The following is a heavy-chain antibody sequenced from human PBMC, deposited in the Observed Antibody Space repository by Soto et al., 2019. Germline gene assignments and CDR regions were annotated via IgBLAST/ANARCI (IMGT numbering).Heavy chain of an antibody. CDR1: GYTFTSYA. CDR3: ARARREAEAARDPPPLLGY. D-gene: IGHD6-19*01. J-gene: IGHJ4*02. Sequence: ASVKVSCKASGYTFTSYAMHWVRQAPGQRVEWMGWINAGNGNTKYSQKFQGRVTITRDTSASTAYMELSSLRSEDTAVYYCARARREAEAARDPPPLLGYWGQGTLVTVSS. V-gene: IGHV1-3*01. CDR2: INAGNGNT.